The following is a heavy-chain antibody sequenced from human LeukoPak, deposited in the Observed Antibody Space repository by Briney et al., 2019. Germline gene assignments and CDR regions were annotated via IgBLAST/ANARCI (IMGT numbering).Heavy chain of an antibody. V-gene: IGHV3-30*04. CDR3: AGARESAWHDFDY. CDR1: GFTFSSYA. Sequence: TGGSLRLSCAASGFTFSSYAMHWVRQAPGKGLEWVAVIAYDGSKRNYAESVKGRFTISRDNSMKTLHLQMNSLRAEDTAVYYCAGARESAWHDFDYWGQGTLVTVSS. D-gene: IGHD3-3*01. J-gene: IGHJ4*02. CDR2: IAYDGSKR.